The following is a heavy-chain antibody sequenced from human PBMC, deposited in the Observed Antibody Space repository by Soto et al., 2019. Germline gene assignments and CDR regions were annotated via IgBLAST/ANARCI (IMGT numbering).Heavy chain of an antibody. V-gene: IGHV1-18*01. CDR3: ARDDRAAAAGTTYYFDY. D-gene: IGHD6-13*01. CDR1: GYIFTNYG. CDR2: ISPYDGNT. J-gene: IGHJ4*02. Sequence: QVQLVHSEAEVKKPGASVKVSCKASGYIFTNYGLSWVRQAPGQGLEWMAWISPYDGNTHYAQNLQGRVTVTTDTSTSTAYMELRSLRSDDTAVYFCARDDRAAAAGTTYYFDYWGQGTLVTVSS.